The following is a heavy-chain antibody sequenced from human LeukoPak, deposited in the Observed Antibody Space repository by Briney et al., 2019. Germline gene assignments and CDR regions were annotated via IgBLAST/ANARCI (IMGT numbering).Heavy chain of an antibody. CDR3: AKDLGVGATTFDY. J-gene: IGHJ4*02. Sequence: GASVKVSCKASGGTFSSYAISWVRQAPGQGLEWMGRIIPILGIANYAQKFQGRVTITADKSTSTAYMELSSLRSEDTAIYYCAKDLGVGATTFDYWGQGTLVTVSS. V-gene: IGHV1-69*04. CDR1: GGTFSSYA. CDR2: IIPILGIA. D-gene: IGHD1-26*01.